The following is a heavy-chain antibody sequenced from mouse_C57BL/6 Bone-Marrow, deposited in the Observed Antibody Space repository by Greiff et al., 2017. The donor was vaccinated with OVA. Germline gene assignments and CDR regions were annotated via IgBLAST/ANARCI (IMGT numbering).Heavy chain of an antibody. CDR1: GYAFSSSW. J-gene: IGHJ2*01. D-gene: IGHD2-3*01. V-gene: IGHV1-82*01. Sequence: VQLLESGPGLVKPGASVKISCKASGYAFSSSWMNWVKQRPGKGLEWIGRIYPGDGATNYNGKFKGKATLTADKSSSTAYMQLSSLTSEDSAVYFGARHEDGYYASYFDYWGQGTTLTVSS. CDR2: IYPGDGAT. CDR3: ARHEDGYYASYFDY.